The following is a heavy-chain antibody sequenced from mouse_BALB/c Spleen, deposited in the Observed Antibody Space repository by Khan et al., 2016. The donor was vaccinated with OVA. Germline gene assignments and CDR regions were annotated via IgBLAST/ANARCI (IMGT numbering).Heavy chain of an antibody. CDR3: ARPPYFSYVMGY. Sequence: QIQLVQSGPELKKPGETVKISCKASGYTFTNYGMNWVKQAPGRGLKWMGWINTYTGEPNYADDFKGRFVFSLETSASTAYLKINNLKNEDTATYFCARPPYFSYVMGYWGQGTSVTVSS. CDR2: INTYTGEP. D-gene: IGHD2-10*01. V-gene: IGHV9-3-1*01. J-gene: IGHJ4*01. CDR1: GYTFTNYG.